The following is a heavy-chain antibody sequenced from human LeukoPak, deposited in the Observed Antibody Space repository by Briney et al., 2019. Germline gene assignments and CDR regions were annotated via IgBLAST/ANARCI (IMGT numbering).Heavy chain of an antibody. CDR2: INPSTGGT. CDR3: ARRYDFWSGYPTAFDY. D-gene: IGHD3-3*01. V-gene: IGHV1-2*02. CDR1: GYTFTGYY. Sequence: ASVKVSFKASGYTFTGYYIHWVRQAPGQGLEWMGFINPSTGGTSYAQKFQARVTMTRDTSISTAYMELSGLRSDDTAVYYCARRYDFWSGYPTAFDYWGQGTLVTVSS. J-gene: IGHJ4*02.